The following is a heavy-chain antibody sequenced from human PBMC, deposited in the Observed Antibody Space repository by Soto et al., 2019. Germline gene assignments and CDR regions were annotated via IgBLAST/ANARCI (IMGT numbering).Heavy chain of an antibody. CDR2: IYYSGST. Sequence: SETLSLTCTVSGGSISSSSYYWGWIRQPPGKGLEWIGSIYYSGSTYYNPSLKSRVTISVDTSKNQFSLKLSSVTAADTAVYYCASLGGRSEWSYYYYGMDVWGQGTTVTVSS. CDR1: GGSISSSSYY. CDR3: ASLGGRSEWSYYYYGMDV. D-gene: IGHD3-3*01. V-gene: IGHV4-39*01. J-gene: IGHJ6*02.